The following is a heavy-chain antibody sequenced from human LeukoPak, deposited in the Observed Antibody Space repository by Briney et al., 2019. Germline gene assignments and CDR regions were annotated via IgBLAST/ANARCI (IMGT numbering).Heavy chain of an antibody. J-gene: IGHJ3*02. CDR2: IYYSGST. D-gene: IGHD3-10*01. CDR1: GGSISSYY. CDR3: ARQSYYGSGRRDDAFDI. Sequence: SETLSLTCTVSGGSISSYYWSWIRQPPGKGLEWIAYIYYSGSTNYNPSLKSRVTISLNTSKNQFSLNLSSVTAADTAVYYYARQSYYGSGRRDDAFDIWGQGTMVTVSS. V-gene: IGHV4-59*08.